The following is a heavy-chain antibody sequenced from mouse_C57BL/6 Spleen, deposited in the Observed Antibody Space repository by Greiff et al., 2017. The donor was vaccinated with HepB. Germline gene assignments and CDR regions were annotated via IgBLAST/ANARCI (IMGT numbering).Heavy chain of an antibody. Sequence: VQLVESGAELAKPGASVKLSCKASGYTFTSYWMHWVKQRPGQGLEWIGYINPSSGYTKYNQKFKDKATLTADKSSSTAYMQLSSPTYEDSAVYYCARSPYDYDEGYYAMDYWGQGTSVTVSS. V-gene: IGHV1-7*01. CDR3: ARSPYDYDEGYYAMDY. CDR1: GYTFTSYW. CDR2: INPSSGYT. D-gene: IGHD2-4*01. J-gene: IGHJ4*01.